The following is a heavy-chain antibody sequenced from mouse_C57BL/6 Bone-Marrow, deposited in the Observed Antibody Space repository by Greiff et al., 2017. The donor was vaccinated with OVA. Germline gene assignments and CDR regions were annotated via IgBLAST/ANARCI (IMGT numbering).Heavy chain of an antibody. CDR3: TPSFYDYGSAY. V-gene: IGHV14-4*01. D-gene: IGHD2-4*01. CDR2: IDPENGDT. CDR1: GFNIKDDY. Sequence: EVKLVESGAELVRPGASVKLSCTASGFNIKDDYMHWVKQRPEQGLEWIGWIDPENGDTEYASKFQGKATITADTSSNTAYLQLSSLTSEDTAVYYCTPSFYDYGSAYWGQGTLVTVSA. J-gene: IGHJ3*01.